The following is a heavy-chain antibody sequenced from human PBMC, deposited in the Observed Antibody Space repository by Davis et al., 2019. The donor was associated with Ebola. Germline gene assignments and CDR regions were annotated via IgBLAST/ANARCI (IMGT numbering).Heavy chain of an antibody. CDR1: GGSISSSSYY. J-gene: IGHJ4*02. Sequence: MPSETLYLTCTVSGGSISSSSYYWGWIRQPPGKGLEWIGSIYYSGSTYYNPSLKSRVTISVDTSKNQFSLKLSSVTAADTAVYYCARHSVAGKKEADFDYWGQGTLVTVSS. CDR2: IYYSGST. CDR3: ARHSVAGKKEADFDY. V-gene: IGHV4-39*01. D-gene: IGHD6-19*01.